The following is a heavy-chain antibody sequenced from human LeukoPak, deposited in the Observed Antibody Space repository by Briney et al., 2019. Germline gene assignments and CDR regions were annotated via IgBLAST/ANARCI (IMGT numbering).Heavy chain of an antibody. CDR3: ARGGAVAGYGMDV. V-gene: IGHV4-61*02. CDR2: TYTSGST. D-gene: IGHD6-19*01. J-gene: IGHJ6*02. Sequence: PSQTLSLTCTVSGGFISSGRSYCSWLRQPAGKGLEWIGRTYTSGSTNYNPSLKSRVTISVDTSKNQFSLKLSSVTAADTAVYYCARGGAVAGYGMDVWGQGTAVTVSS. CDR1: GGFISSGRSY.